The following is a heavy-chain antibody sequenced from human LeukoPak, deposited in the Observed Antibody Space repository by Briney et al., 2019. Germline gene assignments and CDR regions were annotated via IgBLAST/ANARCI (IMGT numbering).Heavy chain of an antibody. CDR3: ARHEHYYDSSGYSPFDY. CDR2: IYYSGST. V-gene: IGHV4-59*08. Sequence: PSETLSLTCTVSGGSISSYYWSWVRQPPGKGLEWIGYIYYSGSTNYNPSLKSRVTISVDTSKNQFSLKLSSVTAADTAVYYCARHEHYYDSSGYSPFDYWGQGTLVTVSS. J-gene: IGHJ4*02. CDR1: GGSISSYY. D-gene: IGHD3-22*01.